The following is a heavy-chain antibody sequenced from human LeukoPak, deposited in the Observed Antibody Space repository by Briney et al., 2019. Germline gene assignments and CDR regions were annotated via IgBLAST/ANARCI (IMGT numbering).Heavy chain of an antibody. CDR1: GFTFSSYW. CDR2: VNSDGSST. Sequence: PGGSLRLSCAASGFTFSSYWMHWVRQAPGKGLVWVSRVNSDGSSTSYAESVRGRFTISRDNAKNTLYLQMNSLRAEDTAVYYCARGQSVQNDLWGQGPLVTVSS. V-gene: IGHV3-74*01. J-gene: IGHJ4*02. CDR3: ARGQSVQNDL. D-gene: IGHD1-1*01.